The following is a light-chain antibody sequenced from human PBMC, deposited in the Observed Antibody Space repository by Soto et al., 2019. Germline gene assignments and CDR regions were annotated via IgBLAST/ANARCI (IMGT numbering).Light chain of an antibody. CDR1: SSNIGAGYD. J-gene: IGLJ2*01. V-gene: IGLV1-40*01. CDR3: QSYDNSLGGYVL. CDR2: GNS. Sequence: QSVLTQPPSVSGAPGQRVTISCTGGSSNIGAGYDVHWYQQLPGTAPKLLIYGNSNRPSGVPDRFSGSKSGTSASLAITGLQDEDEAGYYCQSYDNSLGGYVLFGGGTKVTVL.